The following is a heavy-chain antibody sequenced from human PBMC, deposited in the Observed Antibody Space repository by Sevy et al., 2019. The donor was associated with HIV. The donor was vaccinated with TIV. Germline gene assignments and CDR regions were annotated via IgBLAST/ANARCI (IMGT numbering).Heavy chain of an antibody. CDR1: GYSFTSYW. D-gene: IGHD6-19*01. J-gene: IGHJ4*02. CDR3: ARQGIAVAGTGDFDY. V-gene: IGHV5-51*01. CDR2: IYPGDSDT. Sequence: GESLKISCKGSGYSFTSYWIGWVRQMPGKGLEWMGIIYPGDSDTRYSPSFQGQVTISADKSISTAYLQWSSLKASDTAMYYCARQGIAVAGTGDFDYWGQGTLVTASS.